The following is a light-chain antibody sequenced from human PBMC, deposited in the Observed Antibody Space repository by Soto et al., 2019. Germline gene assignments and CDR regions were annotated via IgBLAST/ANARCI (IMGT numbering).Light chain of an antibody. CDR1: QSVATQF. J-gene: IGKJ2*01. V-gene: IGKV3-20*01. CDR2: GTS. Sequence: DIVLTQSPGTLSLSPGERATLSCRASQSVATQFFTWSQQRPGQAPRVLIYGTSTRATGIPDRFSGSGSGTAFTLTISRLAPEDFAVYYCQQYTSSSGYTFGQGTKLEIK. CDR3: QQYTSSSGYT.